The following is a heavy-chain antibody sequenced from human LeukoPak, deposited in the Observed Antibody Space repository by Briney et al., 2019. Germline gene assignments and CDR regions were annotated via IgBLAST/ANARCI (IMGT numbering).Heavy chain of an antibody. CDR1: GYTFTSYY. CDR2: INTSGGST. CDR3: ARGSPTGGFDY. D-gene: IGHD1-26*01. V-gene: IGHV1-46*01. Sequence: ASVTVSCMASGYTFTSYYMHWVRQAPGQGREWVGLINTSGGSTSYAQKFKGRVTMTRDTSTSTVYMEPGSQRSEDTAVYYCARGSPTGGFDYWGQGTLVTVSS. J-gene: IGHJ4*02.